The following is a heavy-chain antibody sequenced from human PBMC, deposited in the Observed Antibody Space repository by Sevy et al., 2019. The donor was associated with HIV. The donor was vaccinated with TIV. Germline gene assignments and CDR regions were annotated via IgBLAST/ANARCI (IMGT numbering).Heavy chain of an antibody. Sequence: GGSLRLSCAASGFTFSDYYMSWIRQAPGKGLEWVSYISSSGSTIYYADSVKGRFTISRDNAKNSLYLQMNSLRAEDTAVYYCASLLTTRGLHRQEIDYWGQGTLVTVSS. CDR1: GFTFSDYY. J-gene: IGHJ4*02. V-gene: IGHV3-11*01. D-gene: IGHD4-4*01. CDR2: ISSSGSTI. CDR3: ASLLTTRGLHRQEIDY.